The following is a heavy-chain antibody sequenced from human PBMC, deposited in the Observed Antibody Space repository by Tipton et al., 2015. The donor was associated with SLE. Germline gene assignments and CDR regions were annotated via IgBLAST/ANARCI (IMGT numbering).Heavy chain of an antibody. CDR1: GFTFDDFG. D-gene: IGHD6-6*01. CDR2: ISWNSGRI. Sequence: SLRLSCAASGFTFDDFGMHWVRQAPGKGLEWVSGISWNSGRIDYADSVKGRFTTSRDNAKRSLYLQMSSLRVEDTALYFCARYSTSFAFDCWGQGTLVTVSS. CDR3: ARYSTSFAFDC. J-gene: IGHJ4*02. V-gene: IGHV3-9*01.